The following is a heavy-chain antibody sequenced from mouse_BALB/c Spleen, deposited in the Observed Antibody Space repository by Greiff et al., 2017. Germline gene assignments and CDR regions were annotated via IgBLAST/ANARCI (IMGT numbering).Heavy chain of an antibody. Sequence: EVKLMESGGGLVQPGGSRKLSCAASGFTFSDYGMAWVRQAPGKGPEWVAFISNLAYSIYYADTVTGRFTISRENAKNTLYLEMSSLRSEDTAMYYCARESLYYSFDYWGQGTTLTVSS. CDR2: ISNLAYSI. D-gene: IGHD2-12*01. CDR3: ARESLYYSFDY. CDR1: GFTFSDYG. V-gene: IGHV5-15*02. J-gene: IGHJ2*01.